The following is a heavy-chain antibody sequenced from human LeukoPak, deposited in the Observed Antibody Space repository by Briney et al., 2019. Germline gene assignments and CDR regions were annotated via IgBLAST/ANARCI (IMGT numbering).Heavy chain of an antibody. V-gene: IGHV3-23*01. CDR2: ISGSGGST. CDR3: ARDLGDYPTYFDY. J-gene: IGHJ4*02. Sequence: GGSLRLSCAASGFTFSSYAMSWVRQTPGKGLEWVSAISGSGGSTYYADSVKGRFTISRDNAKNSLYLQMNSLRAEDTAVYYCARDLGDYPTYFDYWGQGTLVTVSS. CDR1: GFTFSSYA. D-gene: IGHD4-17*01.